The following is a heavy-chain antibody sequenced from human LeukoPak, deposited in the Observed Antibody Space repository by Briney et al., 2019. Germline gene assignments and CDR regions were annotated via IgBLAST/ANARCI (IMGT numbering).Heavy chain of an antibody. CDR3: ARRHVVGGTFAFDI. J-gene: IGHJ3*02. V-gene: IGHV4-59*08. Sequence: SETLSLTCTVSGGSISSYYWSWIRQPAGKGLEWIGYIYYSGSTNYNPSLKSRVTISVDTSKNQFSLKLNSVTAADTAVYYCARRHVVGGTFAFDIWGQGTMVTVSS. CDR2: IYYSGST. CDR1: GGSISSYY. D-gene: IGHD1-26*01.